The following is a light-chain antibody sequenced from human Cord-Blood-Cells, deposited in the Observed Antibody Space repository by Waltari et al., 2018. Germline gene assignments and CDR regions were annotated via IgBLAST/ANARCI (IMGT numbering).Light chain of an antibody. V-gene: IGKV3-11*01. Sequence: EIVLTQSPATLSLFPGERATLACRASQSVSSYLAWYQQKPGQAPRLPIYDASNRATGIPARFSGSGSGTDFTLTISSLEPEDFAVYYCQQRSNWPPTFGGGTKVEIK. CDR3: QQRSNWPPT. CDR1: QSVSSY. J-gene: IGKJ4*01. CDR2: DAS.